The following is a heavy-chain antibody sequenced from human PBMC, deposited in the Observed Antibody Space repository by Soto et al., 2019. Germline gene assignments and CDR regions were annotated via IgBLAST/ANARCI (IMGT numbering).Heavy chain of an antibody. J-gene: IGHJ6*02. V-gene: IGHV1-69*06. Sequence: ASVKVSCKASGGTFSSYAISWVRRAPGQGLGWMGGISPIFGTAKYAQKFQGRVTITADKSTSTVYMELSSLRADDTAVYYCARPIVAPTYFYYYAMDVWGQGTTVTVSS. CDR3: ARPIVAPTYFYYYAMDV. CDR1: GGTFSSYA. D-gene: IGHD3-22*01. CDR2: ISPIFGTA.